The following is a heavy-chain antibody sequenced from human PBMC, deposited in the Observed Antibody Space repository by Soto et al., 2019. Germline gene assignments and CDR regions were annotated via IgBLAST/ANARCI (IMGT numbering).Heavy chain of an antibody. CDR3: ARVGQGAWYFDL. J-gene: IGHJ2*01. D-gene: IGHD1-26*01. CDR2: IKTDGSII. V-gene: IGHV3-74*01. Sequence: EVQLVESGGGLVQPGGSLRLSCAASGFSFSSYWMHWVSQAPGKXXXXXSRIKTDGSIITYADSVKGRFTISRDNAKNTLYLQMNTLRAEDTAVYYCARVGQGAWYFDLWGRGTLVTVSS. CDR1: GFSFSSYW.